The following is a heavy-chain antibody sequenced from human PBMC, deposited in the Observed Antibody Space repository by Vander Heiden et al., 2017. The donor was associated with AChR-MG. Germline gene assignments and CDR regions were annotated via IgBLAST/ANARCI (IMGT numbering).Heavy chain of an antibody. J-gene: IGHJ6*03. Sequence: QVQLVQSGAEVKKPGSSVKVSCKASGGTFRSYAISWVRQAPGQGLEWMGGIIPIFGTANYAQKFQGRVTITADKSTSTAYMELSSLRSEDTAVYYCARGEVYYYGSGSYHYYYMDVWGKGTTVTVSS. D-gene: IGHD3-10*01. CDR1: GGTFRSYA. CDR3: ARGEVYYYGSGSYHYYYMDV. V-gene: IGHV1-69*06. CDR2: IIPIFGTA.